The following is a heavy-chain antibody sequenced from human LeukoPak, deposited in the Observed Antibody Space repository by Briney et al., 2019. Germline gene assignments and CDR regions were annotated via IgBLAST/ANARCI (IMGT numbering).Heavy chain of an antibody. V-gene: IGHV4-34*01. Sequence: SETLSLTCAVYGGSFSGYYWSWIRQPPGKGLEWIGEINHSGSTNYNPSLKSRVTISVDTSKNQFSLKLSSVTAADTAVYYCARDKRGSYRYYYYGMDVWGQGTTVTVSS. J-gene: IGHJ6*02. CDR2: INHSGST. CDR1: GGSFSGYY. D-gene: IGHD1-26*01. CDR3: ARDKRGSYRYYYYGMDV.